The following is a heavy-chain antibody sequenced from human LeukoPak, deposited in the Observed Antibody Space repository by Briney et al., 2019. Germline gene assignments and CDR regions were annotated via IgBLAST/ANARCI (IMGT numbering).Heavy chain of an antibody. Sequence: LAGGSLRLSCVASGFTFNIYSMSWVRQAPGKGLEWVSSITSSGDATFHADSVKDHFTIYRDNSRSTLYLQMGRLRVEDTAVYYCAKDRPNYHESNGHYYRLNGDSWGQGTLVTVSS. V-gene: IGHV3-23*01. CDR2: ITSSGDAT. CDR1: GFTFNIYS. J-gene: IGHJ5*01. CDR3: AKDRPNYHESNGHYYRLNGDS. D-gene: IGHD3-22*01.